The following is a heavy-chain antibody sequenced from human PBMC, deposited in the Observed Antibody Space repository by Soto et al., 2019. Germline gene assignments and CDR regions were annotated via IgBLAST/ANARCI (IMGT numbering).Heavy chain of an antibody. CDR2: IYYSGTT. Sequence: QVQLQESGPGLVKPSESLSLTCTVSGGSISGYYWSWFRQPPGQGLEWIGYIYYSGTTYYNPPLKSRVTNSVDTSKIQFSLNLTSVTAADTAVYYGARRTGQYSEWFDPWGQGTLVTVSA. D-gene: IGHD2-15*01. V-gene: IGHV4-59*01. CDR3: ARRTGQYSEWFDP. CDR1: GGSISGYY. J-gene: IGHJ5*02.